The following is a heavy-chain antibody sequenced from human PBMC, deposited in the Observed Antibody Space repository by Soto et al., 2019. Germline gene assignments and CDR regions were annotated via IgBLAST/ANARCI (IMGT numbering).Heavy chain of an antibody. CDR2: LNPNSGDT. V-gene: IGHV1-8*01. D-gene: IGHD6-19*01. J-gene: IGHJ4*02. CDR1: GYTLSSYD. CDR3: ATSGGGWYLY. Sequence: GASVKVSCKASGYTLSSYDINWVRQATGQGLEWMGWLNPNSGDTGYAQKFQGRVTLTRNTSINTAYIELSSLTSDDTAVYYCATSGGGWYLYWGQGTLVTVSS.